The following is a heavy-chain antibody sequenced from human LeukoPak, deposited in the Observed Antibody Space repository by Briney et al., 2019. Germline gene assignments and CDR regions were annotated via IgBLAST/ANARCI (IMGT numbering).Heavy chain of an antibody. Sequence: PGGSLRLSCSASGFTFSNAWMSWVRQAPGKGLEWVGRLKSRTQGGTTDYAAPVKGRFTISRDDSKNTLYLQMNSLKTEDTAVYYCARDFSRWFGEAFDIWGQGTMVTVSS. V-gene: IGHV3-15*01. CDR1: GFTFSNAW. J-gene: IGHJ3*02. D-gene: IGHD3-10*01. CDR3: ARDFSRWFGEAFDI. CDR2: LKSRTQGGTT.